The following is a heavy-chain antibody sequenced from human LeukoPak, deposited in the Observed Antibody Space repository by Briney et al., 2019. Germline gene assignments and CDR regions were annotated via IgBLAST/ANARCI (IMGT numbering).Heavy chain of an antibody. CDR1: GFTFSSYS. D-gene: IGHD3-10*01. J-gene: IGHJ4*02. CDR3: ARVYGSADY. Sequence: GGSLRLSCAASGFTFSSYSMNWVRQAPGKGLEWVAVISHDGSNKYYADSVKGRFTISRDNSKNTLYLQMNSLRAEDTAVYYCARVYGSADYWGQGTLVTVSS. V-gene: IGHV3-33*08. CDR2: ISHDGSNK.